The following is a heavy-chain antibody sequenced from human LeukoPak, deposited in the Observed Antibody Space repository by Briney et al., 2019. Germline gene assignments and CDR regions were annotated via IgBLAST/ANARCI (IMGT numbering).Heavy chain of an antibody. CDR2: IYGSGST. CDR1: GDSISSNF. D-gene: IGHD1-1*01. Sequence: PSETLSLTCTVSGDSISSNFWSWIRQSPGKGLEWIGYIYGSGSTSYNPSLKSRVTISEDTSKNQFSLKLNPVTAADTAVYFCARARPNWNPPDYRGQGTLVTVSS. V-gene: IGHV4-59*01. CDR3: ARARPNWNPPDY. J-gene: IGHJ4*02.